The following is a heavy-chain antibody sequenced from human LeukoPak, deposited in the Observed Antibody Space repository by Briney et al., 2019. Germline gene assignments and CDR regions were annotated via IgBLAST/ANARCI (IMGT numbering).Heavy chain of an antibody. Sequence: ASVKVSCKASGYTFTGHYIHWVRQAPGQGLEWMGWINPKNAGTNYAQKFQGRVTMTRDTSTGTAYMELSRLRSDDTAVYYCARTLYIAAAPGGFDYWGQGTLVAVSS. J-gene: IGHJ4*02. CDR1: GYTFTGHY. V-gene: IGHV1-2*02. D-gene: IGHD6-13*01. CDR3: ARTLYIAAAPGGFDY. CDR2: INPKNAGT.